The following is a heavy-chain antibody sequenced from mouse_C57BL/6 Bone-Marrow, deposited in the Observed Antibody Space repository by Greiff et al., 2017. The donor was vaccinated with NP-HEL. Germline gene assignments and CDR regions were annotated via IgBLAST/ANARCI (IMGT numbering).Heavy chain of an antibody. D-gene: IGHD1-1*01. CDR2: ISYDGSN. J-gene: IGHJ2*01. CDR3: ARREIYYHGSSYSFDY. Sequence: EVKLVESGPGLVKPSQSLSLTCSVTGYSITSGYYWNWIRQFPGNQLEWMGYISYDGSNNYNPSLKNRISITRDTSKNQFFLKLNSVTTEDTATYYCARREIYYHGSSYSFDYWGQGTTLTVSS. V-gene: IGHV3-6*01. CDR1: GYSITSGYY.